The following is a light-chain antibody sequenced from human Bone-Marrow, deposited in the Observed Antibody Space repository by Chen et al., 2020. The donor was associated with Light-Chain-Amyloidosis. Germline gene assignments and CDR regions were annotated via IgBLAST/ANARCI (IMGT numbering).Light chain of an antibody. Sequence: SFVLPQPSSVSVAPGQTSTLACGGNNIGSTSVHWYQQTPGHAPLLVVYDDSDRPSGIPERLSGSNSGNTATLTISRVEAGDEADYYCQVWDRSSDRPVFGGGTKLTVL. CDR1: NIGSTS. J-gene: IGLJ3*02. CDR3: QVWDRSSDRPV. V-gene: IGLV3-21*02. CDR2: DDS.